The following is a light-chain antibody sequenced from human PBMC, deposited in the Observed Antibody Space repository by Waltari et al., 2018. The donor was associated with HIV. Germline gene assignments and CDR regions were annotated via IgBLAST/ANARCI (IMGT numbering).Light chain of an antibody. Sequence: QSALTQPPSASGSPGQSVTISCTGTSSDVGGYNYVSWYQQHPGKAPKLMIYEVSKGPSGVPDRVSGSKSGNTASLTVSGLQAEDEADYYCSSYAGSNNLVFGGGTKLTVL. CDR1: SSDVGGYNY. V-gene: IGLV2-8*01. CDR3: SSYAGSNNLV. J-gene: IGLJ2*01. CDR2: EVS.